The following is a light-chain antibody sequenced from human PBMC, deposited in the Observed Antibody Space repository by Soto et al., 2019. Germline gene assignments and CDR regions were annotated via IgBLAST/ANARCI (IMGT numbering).Light chain of an antibody. Sequence: EIVMTQSPATLSVSPEERATLSCRSSQSVSNGLAWYQQKPGQSTRLLIYDASTRATGIPARFSGSGYGTEFTLTISSLQSEDFAVYYCQQYNLRPPVTVGQGTRLEIE. CDR3: QQYNLRPPVT. CDR2: DAS. CDR1: QSVSNG. J-gene: IGKJ5*01. V-gene: IGKV3D-15*01.